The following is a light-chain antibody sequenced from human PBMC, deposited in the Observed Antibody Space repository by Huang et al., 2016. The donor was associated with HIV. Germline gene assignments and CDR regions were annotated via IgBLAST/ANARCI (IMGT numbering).Light chain of an antibody. V-gene: IGKV1-27*01. CDR2: GAS. Sequence: DIQMTQSPSSLCASVGDRVTITCRASQGIRNYLAWYQQKPGQAPKLLIDGASTLQSGVPSRFSGSGSGTAFTLTISSLQPEDVGSYYCQRHNSALFTFGPGTTVDI. J-gene: IGKJ3*01. CDR3: QRHNSALFT. CDR1: QGIRNY.